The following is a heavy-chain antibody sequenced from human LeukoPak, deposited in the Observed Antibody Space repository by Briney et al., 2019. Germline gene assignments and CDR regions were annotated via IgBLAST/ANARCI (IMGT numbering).Heavy chain of an antibody. D-gene: IGHD1-26*01. J-gene: IGHJ4*02. Sequence: PGGSLRLSCAASGFTFSSYGMHWVRQAPGKGLEWVAVISYDGSNKYYADSVKGRFTISRDNSKNTLYLQMNSLRAEDTAIYYCAKEWDFVGAFDYWGQGTLVTVSS. V-gene: IGHV3-30*18. CDR1: GFTFSSYG. CDR2: ISYDGSNK. CDR3: AKEWDFVGAFDY.